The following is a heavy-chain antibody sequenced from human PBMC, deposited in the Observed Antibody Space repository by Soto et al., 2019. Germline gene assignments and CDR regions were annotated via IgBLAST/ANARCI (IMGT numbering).Heavy chain of an antibody. Sequence: ASVKVSCKASGYTFTSYGISWVRQAPGQGLDWMGWISAYNGNTNYAQKLQGRVTMTTDTSTSTAYMELRSLRSDDTAVYYCARDLLRGYIAVADHDSMDVWGRGSTVTGSS. V-gene: IGHV1-18*01. CDR3: ARDLLRGYIAVADHDSMDV. CDR2: ISAYNGNT. D-gene: IGHD6-19*01. CDR1: GYTFTSYG. J-gene: IGHJ6*04.